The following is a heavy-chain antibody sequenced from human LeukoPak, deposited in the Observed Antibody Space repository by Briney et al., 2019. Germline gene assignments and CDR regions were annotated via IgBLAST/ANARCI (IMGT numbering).Heavy chain of an antibody. J-gene: IGHJ4*02. CDR3: VRDLWGFDY. CDR1: GFSFSDLA. Sequence: PGGSLRLSCSASGFSFSDLAMHWVRQAPGKRLEYVSFIGKDGDTTYYADSVKGRFTISRDNSRNTLYLLMNSLTAEDTALYYCVRDLWGFDYWGQGTLGTVSS. V-gene: IGHV3-64D*08. D-gene: IGHD3-10*01. CDR2: IGKDGDTT.